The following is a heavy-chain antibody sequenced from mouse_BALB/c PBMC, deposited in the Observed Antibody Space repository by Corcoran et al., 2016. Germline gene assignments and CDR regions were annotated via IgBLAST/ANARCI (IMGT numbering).Heavy chain of an antibody. CDR1: GYTFTEYT. CDR2: INPNNGGT. J-gene: IGHJ2*01. Sequence: EVQLQQSGPELVKPGASVKISCKTSGYTFTEYTMQRVTQRHGKSLEWSGGINPNNGGTSYNQQFKGKATLTVDKSSNTAYMDLNSMTSEDSAVYYCARDGNYYCDYRCQGTTLTVSS. V-gene: IGHV1-18*01. CDR3: ARDGNYYCDY. D-gene: IGHD2-1*01.